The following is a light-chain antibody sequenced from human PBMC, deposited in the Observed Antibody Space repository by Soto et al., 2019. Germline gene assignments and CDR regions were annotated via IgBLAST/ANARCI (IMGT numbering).Light chain of an antibody. V-gene: IGLV2-23*01. J-gene: IGLJ3*02. CDR3: CSYADSNTWV. CDR1: SSDVGSYNL. CDR2: EGS. Sequence: QSVLTQPASVSGSPGQSITISCTGTSSDVGSYNLVSWYQQHPGKAPRLMIYEGSKRPSGVSNRFSGSKSGNTASLTVSGLQAEDEADYYCCSYADSNTWVFGGGTKVTVL.